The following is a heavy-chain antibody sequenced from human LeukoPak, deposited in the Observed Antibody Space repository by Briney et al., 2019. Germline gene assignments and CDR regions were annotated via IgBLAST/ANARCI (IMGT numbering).Heavy chain of an antibody. J-gene: IGHJ6*02. Sequence: SETLSLTCTVSGGSISSYYWSWIRQPAGKGLEWIGRIYTSGSTNYNPSLKSRLTMSVDTSKNHFSFMLSSVIAADYAVFYCGRGGYIVIGATTDYYYYYGMDVWGQGTTVTVSS. CDR3: GRGGYIVIGATTDYYYYYGMDV. V-gene: IGHV4-4*07. CDR2: IYTSGST. D-gene: IGHD1-26*01. CDR1: GGSISSYY.